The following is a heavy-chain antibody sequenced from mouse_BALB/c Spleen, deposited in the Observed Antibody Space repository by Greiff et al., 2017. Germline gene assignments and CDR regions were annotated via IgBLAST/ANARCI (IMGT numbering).Heavy chain of an antibody. CDR3: ARGGWHYAMDY. CDR2: ISYSGST. V-gene: IGHV3-2*02. J-gene: IGHJ4*01. Sequence: EVQLVESGPGLVKPSQSLSLTCTVTGYSITSDYAWNWIRQFPGNKLEWMGYISYSGSTSYNPSLKSRISITRDTSKNQFFLQLNSVTTEDTATYYCARGGWHYAMDYWGQGTSVTVSS. CDR1: GYSITSDYA. D-gene: IGHD2-3*01.